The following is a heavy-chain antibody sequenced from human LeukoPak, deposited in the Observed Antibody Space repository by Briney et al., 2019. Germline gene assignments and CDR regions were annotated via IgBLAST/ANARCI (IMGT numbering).Heavy chain of an antibody. D-gene: IGHD2-15*01. V-gene: IGHV4-34*01. CDR1: GGSFSGYY. CDR2: INHSGST. J-gene: IGHJ4*02. CDR3: ARRVVVVAATPLRYFDY. Sequence: PSETLSLTCAVYGGSFSGYYWSWIRQPPGKGLEWIGEINHSGSTNYNPSLKSRVTISVDTSKSQFSLKLSSVTAADTAVYYCARRVVVVAATPLRYFDYWGQGTLVTVSS.